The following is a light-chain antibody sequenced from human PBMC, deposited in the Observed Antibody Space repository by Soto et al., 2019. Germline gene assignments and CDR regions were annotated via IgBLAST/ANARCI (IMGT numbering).Light chain of an antibody. CDR2: AAS. J-gene: IGKJ3*01. Sequence: DLQMTQSPSSLSASVGDRVTITCRASQTISTYLNWYQLKPGKAPKLLIYAASSLQSGVPSRFSGSGSGTDFTLTITSLQPEDFATYYCQQSYSTLFTFGPGTKVDIK. CDR3: QQSYSTLFT. CDR1: QTISTY. V-gene: IGKV1-39*01.